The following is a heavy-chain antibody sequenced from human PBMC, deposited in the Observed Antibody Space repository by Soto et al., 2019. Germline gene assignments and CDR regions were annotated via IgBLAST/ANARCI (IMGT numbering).Heavy chain of an antibody. J-gene: IGHJ5*02. Sequence: SETLSLTCTVSGGSISSSSYYWGWIRQPPGKGLEWIGSIYYSGSTYYNPSLKSRVTISVDTSKNQFSLKLSSVTAADTAVYYCARHSQVTNRVAFPFDPWGQGTLVTVSS. CDR3: ARHSQVTNRVAFPFDP. CDR2: IYYSGST. D-gene: IGHD3-3*02. V-gene: IGHV4-39*01. CDR1: GGSISSSSYY.